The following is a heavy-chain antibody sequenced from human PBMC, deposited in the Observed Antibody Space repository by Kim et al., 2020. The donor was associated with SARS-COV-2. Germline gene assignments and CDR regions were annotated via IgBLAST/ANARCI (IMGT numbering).Heavy chain of an antibody. CDR3: ARPYCSSTSCYTYGMDV. Sequence: ASVKVSCKASGYTFTSYAMHWVRQAPGQRLEWMGWINAGNGNTKYSQKFQARVTITRDTSASTAYMELSSLRSEDTAVYYCARPYCSSTSCYTYGMDVWGQGTTVTVSS. CDR2: INAGNGNT. J-gene: IGHJ6*02. CDR1: GYTFTSYA. V-gene: IGHV1-3*01. D-gene: IGHD2-2*02.